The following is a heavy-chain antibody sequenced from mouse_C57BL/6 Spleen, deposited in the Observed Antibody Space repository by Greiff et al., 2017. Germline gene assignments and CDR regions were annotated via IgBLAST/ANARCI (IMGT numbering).Heavy chain of an antibody. D-gene: IGHD2-5*01. Sequence: VQLQQSGAELVKPGASVKISCKASGYAFSSYWMNWVKQRPGKGLEWIGQIYPGDGDTNYNGKFKGKATLTADKSSSTAYMQLSSLTSEDSAVYFCARSGYSIWYFDVWGTGTTVTVSS. CDR3: ARSGYSIWYFDV. CDR2: IYPGDGDT. J-gene: IGHJ1*03. CDR1: GYAFSSYW. V-gene: IGHV1-80*01.